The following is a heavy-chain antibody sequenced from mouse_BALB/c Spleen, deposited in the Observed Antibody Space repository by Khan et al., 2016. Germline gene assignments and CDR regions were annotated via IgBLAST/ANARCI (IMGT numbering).Heavy chain of an antibody. CDR3: IIDWDLEY. Sequence: QIQLVQSGPELKKPGETVKISCKASGYTFTDYSMHWVKHIPGKGLKWMGWINTETGEATYADDFKGRFAFSLEYFASTAYLQINNLKNEDTATYFFIIDWDLEYWGQGTTLTVSS. CDR1: GYTFTDYS. V-gene: IGHV9-2-1*01. CDR2: INTETGEA. J-gene: IGHJ2*01. D-gene: IGHD4-1*01.